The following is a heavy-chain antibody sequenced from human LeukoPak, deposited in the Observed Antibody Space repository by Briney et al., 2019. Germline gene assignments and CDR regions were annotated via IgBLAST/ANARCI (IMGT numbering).Heavy chain of an antibody. CDR3: ARGGWVVPAARDWFDP. CDR1: GGTFSSYA. D-gene: IGHD2-2*01. V-gene: IGHV1-69*05. J-gene: IGHJ5*02. CDR2: IIPIFGTA. Sequence: ASVKVSCKASGGTFSSYAISWVRQAPGQGLEWMGGIIPIFGTANYAQKFQGRVTITTDESTSTAYMELSSLRSEDTAVYYCARGGWVVPAARDWFDPWGQGTLVTVSS.